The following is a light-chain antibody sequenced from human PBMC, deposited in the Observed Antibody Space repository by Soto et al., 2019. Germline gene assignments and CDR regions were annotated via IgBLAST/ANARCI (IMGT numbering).Light chain of an antibody. Sequence: AIQLTQSPSSLSASVGDRVTITCRASQGISSALAWYQQKPGKAPKLLIYDASRLESGVQSRFSGSGSGTDFTLSISSLQPEDFATYYCQQVNSYLAPITFGQGTRLEIK. CDR2: DAS. J-gene: IGKJ5*01. CDR3: QQVNSYLAPIT. CDR1: QGISSA. V-gene: IGKV1-13*02.